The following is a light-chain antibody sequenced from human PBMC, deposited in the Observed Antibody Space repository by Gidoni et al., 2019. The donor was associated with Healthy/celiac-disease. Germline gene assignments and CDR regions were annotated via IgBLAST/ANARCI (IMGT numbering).Light chain of an antibody. CDR3: QQYNSYPRT. J-gene: IGKJ1*01. Sequence: DIQMTQSPSTLSASVGVRVTITCRPSQSISSWLAWYQQKPGKAPKLLIYKASSLESGVPSRFSGSGAGKEFTLTISSLQPDDFATYYCQQYNSYPRTFGQGTKVEIK. V-gene: IGKV1-5*03. CDR2: KAS. CDR1: QSISSW.